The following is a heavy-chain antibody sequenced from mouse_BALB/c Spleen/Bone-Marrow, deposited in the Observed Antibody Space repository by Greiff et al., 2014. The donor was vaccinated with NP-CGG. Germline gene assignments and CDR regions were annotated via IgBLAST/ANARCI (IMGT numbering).Heavy chain of an antibody. D-gene: IGHD2-3*01. CDR1: GFSLSRYN. CDR2: IWGGGGT. V-gene: IGHV2-6-4*01. Sequence: VQLQQSGPGLVAPSQNLPITCTVSGFSLSRYNIHWIRQPPGKGLEWLGMIWGGGGTDHNSALKSRLRISKDNSKSQIFLKINSLQIDDTAMYYCARKDGGYYVMDYWGQGTSVTVSS. J-gene: IGHJ4*01. CDR3: ARKDGGYYVMDY.